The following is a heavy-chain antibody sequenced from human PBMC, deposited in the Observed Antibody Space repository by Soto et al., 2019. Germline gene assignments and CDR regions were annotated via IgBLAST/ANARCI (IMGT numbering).Heavy chain of an antibody. CDR2: ISYDGSNK. J-gene: IGHJ6*01. V-gene: IGHV3-30*18. Sequence: QVQLVESGGGVVQPGRSLRLSCAASGFTFSSYGMHWVRQAPGKGLEWVAVISYDGSNKYYADSVKGRFTISRDNSKNTLYLQMNSLRAEDTAVYYCAKSVGDFWSGAKTYYYYGMDVW. CDR1: GFTFSSYG. D-gene: IGHD3-3*01. CDR3: AKSVGDFWSGAKTYYYYGMDV.